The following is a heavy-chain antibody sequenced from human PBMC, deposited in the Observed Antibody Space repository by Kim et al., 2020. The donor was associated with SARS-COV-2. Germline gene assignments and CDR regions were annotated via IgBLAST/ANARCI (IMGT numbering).Heavy chain of an antibody. CDR1: GFTFSSYS. J-gene: IGHJ5*02. D-gene: IGHD4-17*01. CDR3: ARGPDGDYVWFDP. CDR2: ISSSSSYI. Sequence: GGSLRLSCAASGFTFSSYSMNWVRQAPGKGLEWVSSISSSSSYIYYADSVKGRFTISRDNAKNSLYLQMNSLRAEDTAVYYCARGPDGDYVWFDPWGQGTLVTVSS. V-gene: IGHV3-21*01.